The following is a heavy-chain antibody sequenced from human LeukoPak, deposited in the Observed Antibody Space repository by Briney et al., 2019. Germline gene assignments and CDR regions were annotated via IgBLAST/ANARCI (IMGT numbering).Heavy chain of an antibody. J-gene: IGHJ3*02. V-gene: IGHV4-31*03. CDR2: IYYSGST. CDR3: ASASLNIYAFDI. D-gene: IGHD2/OR15-2a*01. Sequence: SETLSLTCIVSGGSISSGGYYWSWIRQHPGKGLEWIGYIYYSGSTYYNPSLKSRVTISVDTSKNQFSLKLSSVTAADTAVYYCASASLNIYAFDIWGQGTMVTVSS. CDR1: GGSISSGGYY.